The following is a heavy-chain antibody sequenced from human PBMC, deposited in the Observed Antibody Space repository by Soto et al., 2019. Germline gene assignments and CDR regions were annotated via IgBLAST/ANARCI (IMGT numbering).Heavy chain of an antibody. J-gene: IGHJ4*02. D-gene: IGHD6-19*01. Sequence: QVQLVESGGGVVQPGRSLRLSCAASGFTFSSYGMHWVRQAPGKGLEWVAVISYDGSNKYYADSVKGRFTISRDNSKNTLYLQMNSLRAEDTAVYYCAKGSRRGWPKLDYWGQGTLVTVSS. CDR3: AKGSRRGWPKLDY. CDR1: GFTFSSYG. V-gene: IGHV3-30*18. CDR2: ISYDGSNK.